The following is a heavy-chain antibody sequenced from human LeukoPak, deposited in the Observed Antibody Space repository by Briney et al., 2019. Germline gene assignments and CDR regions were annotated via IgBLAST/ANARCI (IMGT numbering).Heavy chain of an antibody. Sequence: PGGSLRLSCAASGFTFSNYSMNWVRQAPGKGLEWVSSISSSGSYIYYADSLKGRFTISRDNAKNSLYLQMNSLRAEDTAVYYCARDIVVVTAYDAFDIWGQGTMVTVSS. CDR1: GFTFSNYS. V-gene: IGHV3-21*01. J-gene: IGHJ3*02. CDR3: ARDIVVVTAYDAFDI. D-gene: IGHD2-21*02. CDR2: ISSSGSYI.